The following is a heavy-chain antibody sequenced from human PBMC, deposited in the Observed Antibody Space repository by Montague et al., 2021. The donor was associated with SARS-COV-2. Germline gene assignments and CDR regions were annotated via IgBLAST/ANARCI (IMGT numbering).Heavy chain of an antibody. CDR1: GGSISSGGYY. Sequence: LSLTCTVSGGSISSGGYYCSWIRQHPGKGLEWIGYIYYSGSTYYNPXLKSRVTISVDTSKNQFSLKLSSVTAADTAVYYCARATRSIVVLNWFDPWGQGTLVTVSS. V-gene: IGHV4-31*03. D-gene: IGHD3-22*01. CDR3: ARATRSIVVLNWFDP. CDR2: IYYSGST. J-gene: IGHJ5*02.